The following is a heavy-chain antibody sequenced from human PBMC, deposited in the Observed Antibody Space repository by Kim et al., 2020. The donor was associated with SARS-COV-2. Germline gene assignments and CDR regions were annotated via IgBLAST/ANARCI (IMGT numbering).Heavy chain of an antibody. Sequence: GESLKISCKGSGYSFTSYWIGWVRQMPGKGLEWMGIIYPGDSDTRYSPSFQGQVTISADKSISTAYLQWSSLKASDTAMYYCARAKHYYGSGSYSYKGDPYGMDVWGQGTTVTVSS. J-gene: IGHJ6*02. CDR1: GYSFTSYW. CDR2: IYPGDSDT. V-gene: IGHV5-51*01. CDR3: ARAKHYYGSGSYSYKGDPYGMDV. D-gene: IGHD3-10*01.